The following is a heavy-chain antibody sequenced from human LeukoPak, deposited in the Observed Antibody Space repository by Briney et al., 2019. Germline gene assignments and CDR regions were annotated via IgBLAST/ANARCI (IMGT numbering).Heavy chain of an antibody. D-gene: IGHD3-22*01. V-gene: IGHV4-59*08. J-gene: IGHJ4*02. Sequence: SETLSLTCTVSGGSISSYYWSWIRRPPGKGLEWIGNIYNSGSTNYNPSLKSRVTISVDTSKNQFSLKLTSVTATDTAFYYCARGNTWLTSKWGQGTLVTVSS. CDR2: IYNSGST. CDR3: ARGNTWLTSK. CDR1: GGSISSYY.